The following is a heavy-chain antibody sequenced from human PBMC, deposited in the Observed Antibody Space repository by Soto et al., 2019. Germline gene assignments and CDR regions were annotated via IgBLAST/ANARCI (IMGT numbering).Heavy chain of an antibody. CDR3: ARDSVAVTTGISGY. Sequence: GASVKVSCKASGYTFTSYSISWVRQAPGQGLEWMGWISVYNGNTKYAQDFQGRVTMTTDTSTSTAYMELRSLRSDDTAVYYCARDSVAVTTGISGYWGQGTLVTVSS. CDR2: ISVYNGNT. CDR1: GYTFTSYS. J-gene: IGHJ4*02. V-gene: IGHV1-18*04. D-gene: IGHD4-4*01.